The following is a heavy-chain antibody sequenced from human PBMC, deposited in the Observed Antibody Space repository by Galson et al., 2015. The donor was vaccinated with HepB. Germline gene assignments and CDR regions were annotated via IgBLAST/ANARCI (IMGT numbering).Heavy chain of an antibody. CDR2: VSYDGNID. D-gene: IGHD3-9*01. J-gene: IGHJ4*02. Sequence: SLRLSCAASGFTFSNYGMHWVRQAPGKGLEWVTLVSYDGNIDHYAESVKGRFTISRDNSRNTLYLQMNSLRAEDTAVYFCAKGYDSTGYYSFDHWGQGTLVTVSA. CDR3: AKGYDSTGYYSFDH. CDR1: GFTFSNYG. V-gene: IGHV3-30*18.